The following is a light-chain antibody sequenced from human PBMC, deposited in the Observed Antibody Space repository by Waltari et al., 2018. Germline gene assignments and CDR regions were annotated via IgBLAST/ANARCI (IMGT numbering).Light chain of an antibody. CDR2: EVD. V-gene: IGLV2-23*02. J-gene: IGLJ2*01. Sequence: QSALTQPASVSGSPGQSITISCTGTSSDVGTYNFVSWYQQHPGKAPKLMIYEVDKRPSGVSNLFSGSKSGNTASLTISGLQAEDEADYSCCSYAGSRIVIFGGGTKLTVL. CDR1: SSDVGTYNF. CDR3: CSYAGSRIVI.